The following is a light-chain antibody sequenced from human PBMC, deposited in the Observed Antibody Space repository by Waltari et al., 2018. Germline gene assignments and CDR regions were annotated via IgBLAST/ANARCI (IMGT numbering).Light chain of an antibody. CDR2: EVS. CDR3: SSYTTSSARGV. CDR1: DSDVGAYDL. Sequence: QSALTQPASVSGSPGQSITISCSGTDSDVGAYDLVSWYQQHPGKAPHLIIYEVSNRPSGISNRFSASKSGNTASLTISGLQAEDEADYYCSSYTTSSARGVFGTGTRVTVL. V-gene: IGLV2-14*01. J-gene: IGLJ1*01.